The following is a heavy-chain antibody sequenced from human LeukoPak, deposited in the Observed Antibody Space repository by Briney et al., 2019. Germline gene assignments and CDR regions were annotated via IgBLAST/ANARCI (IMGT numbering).Heavy chain of an antibody. Sequence: ASVKVSCKASGGTFSSYAISWVRQAPGQGLEWMGGIIPIFGTANYAQKFQGRVTITADESTSTAYMELSSLRSEDTAVYYCARSFSYSGFWSGYYNYGMDVWGQGPTVTVYS. CDR3: ARSFSYSGFWSGYYNYGMDV. J-gene: IGHJ6*02. CDR2: IIPIFGTA. V-gene: IGHV1-69*01. D-gene: IGHD3-3*01. CDR1: GGTFSSYA.